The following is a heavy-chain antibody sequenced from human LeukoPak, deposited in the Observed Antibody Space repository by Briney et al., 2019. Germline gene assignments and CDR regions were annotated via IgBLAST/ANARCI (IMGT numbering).Heavy chain of an antibody. Sequence: GGSLRLSCAASGFTFSDYSMNWVRQAPGKGLEWVSSISYTGTYIYYADSVKGRFTISRDNAQNSLYLQMNSLRAEDTAIYYCVRDRGTYRPIDYWGQGTLVTVSS. CDR2: ISYTGTYI. CDR1: GFTFSDYS. V-gene: IGHV3-21*04. D-gene: IGHD1-26*01. CDR3: VRDRGTYRPIDY. J-gene: IGHJ4*02.